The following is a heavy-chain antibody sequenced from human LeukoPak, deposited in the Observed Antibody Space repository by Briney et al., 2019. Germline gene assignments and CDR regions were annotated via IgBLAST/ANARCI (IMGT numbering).Heavy chain of an antibody. V-gene: IGHV3-11*06. D-gene: IGHD5-18*01. CDR2: ISSTSRFT. J-gene: IGHJ4*02. CDR3: ARDQYSYAHAAH. Sequence: GGSLRLSCAASGFTFSDYYMSWIRQAPGKGLEWVSYISSTSRFTNYADSVKGRFTISRDNAKNSLYLEMNSLRAEDTAVYYCARDQYSYAHAAHWGQGTLVTVSS. CDR1: GFTFSDYY.